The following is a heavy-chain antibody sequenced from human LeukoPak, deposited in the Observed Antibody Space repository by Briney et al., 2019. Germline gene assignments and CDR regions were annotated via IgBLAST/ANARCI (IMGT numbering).Heavy chain of an antibody. CDR1: GFTFSNYD. CDR3: AREGVNTSGLDY. Sequence: GGSLRLSCAASGFTFSNYDMNWVRQAPGKGLEWVSYISNSGSIVYYADSVKGRFTISRDNAKKTLFLQLNSLGAEDTAVYFCAREGVNTSGLDYWGQGTLVTVSS. J-gene: IGHJ4*02. CDR2: ISNSGSIV. D-gene: IGHD3-16*01. V-gene: IGHV3-48*03.